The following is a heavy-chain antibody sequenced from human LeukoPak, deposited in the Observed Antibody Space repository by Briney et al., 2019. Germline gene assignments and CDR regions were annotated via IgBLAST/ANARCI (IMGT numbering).Heavy chain of an antibody. V-gene: IGHV3-53*01. CDR3: ARAKPKNMVRGLIMRRESRYYFDY. CDR2: IYSGGST. J-gene: IGHJ4*02. D-gene: IGHD3-10*01. Sequence: GGSLRLSCAASGFTFSSYEMSWVRQAPGKGLEWDSVIYSGGSTYYADSVKGRFTISRDNSKSTLYIQMNSLRAEDTAVYYCARAKPKNMVRGLIMRRESRYYFDYWGQGTLVTVSS. CDR1: GFTFSSYE.